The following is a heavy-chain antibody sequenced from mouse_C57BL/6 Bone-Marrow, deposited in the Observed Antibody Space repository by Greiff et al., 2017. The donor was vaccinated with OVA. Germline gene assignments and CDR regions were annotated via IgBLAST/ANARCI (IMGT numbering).Heavy chain of an antibody. V-gene: IGHV1-54*01. CDR3: ARGITTVVATNWYFDV. D-gene: IGHD1-1*01. J-gene: IGHJ1*03. CDR1: GYAFTNYL. CDR2: INPGSGGT. Sequence: VKLMESGAELVRPGTSVKVSCKASGYAFTNYLIEWVKQRPGQGLEWIGVINPGSGGTNYNEKFKGKATLTADKSSSTAYMQLSSLTSEDSAVYFCARGITTVVATNWYFDVWGTGTTVTVSS.